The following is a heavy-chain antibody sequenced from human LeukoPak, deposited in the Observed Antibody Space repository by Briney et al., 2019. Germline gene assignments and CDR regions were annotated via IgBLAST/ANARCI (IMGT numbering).Heavy chain of an antibody. CDR3: ATGLDIVANTLDY. J-gene: IGHJ4*02. V-gene: IGHV1-69*06. CDR2: IIPIFGTA. D-gene: IGHD5-12*01. Sequence: GASVKVSCKASGGTFSSYAISWVRQAPGQGLEWMGGIIPIFGTANYAQKFQGRVTMTEDTSTDTAYMELSSLRSEDTAVYYCATGLDIVANTLDYWGQGTLVTVSS. CDR1: GGTFSSYA.